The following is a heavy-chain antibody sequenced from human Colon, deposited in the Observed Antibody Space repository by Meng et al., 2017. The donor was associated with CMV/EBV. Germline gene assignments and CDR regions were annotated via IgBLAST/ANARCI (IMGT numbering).Heavy chain of an antibody. CDR3: ARDNPFWSGGYYYYGMDV. D-gene: IGHD3-3*01. CDR1: GFTFDDYA. J-gene: IGHJ6*02. CDR2: ITWNSGRT. Sequence: SLKISCAASGFTFDDYAMHWVRQAPGKGLEWVSSITWNSGRTGYVDSVKGRFTISRDNAKNSLYLQMNSLRAEDTAVYYCARDNPFWSGGYYYYGMDVWGQGTTVTVSS. V-gene: IGHV3-9*01.